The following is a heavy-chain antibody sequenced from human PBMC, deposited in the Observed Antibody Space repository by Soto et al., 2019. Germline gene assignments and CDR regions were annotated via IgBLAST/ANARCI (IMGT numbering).Heavy chain of an antibody. CDR2: IMPIFAAP. CDR1: GGTISTNV. V-gene: IGHV1-69*06. J-gene: IGHJ5*02. CDR3: GAGARYCSGGSCCPDA. D-gene: IGHD2-15*01. Sequence: QVQLLRSGAEVKKPGSSVKVSCKASGGTISTNVISWVREAPGQGLEWMGEIMPIFAAPNNAQKFKGGLTITADTSTTTAYMELGSLTSEDTAVNVGGAGARYCSGGSCCPDAWGKGTLVIVS.